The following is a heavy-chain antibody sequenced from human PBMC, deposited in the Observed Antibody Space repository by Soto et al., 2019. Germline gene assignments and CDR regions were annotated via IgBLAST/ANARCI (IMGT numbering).Heavy chain of an antibody. CDR3: ARGPPRHLIAVAGTRYFDY. Sequence: GASVKVSCKASGYTFTSYAMHWVRQAPGQRLEWMGWINPNSGGTNYAQKFQGWVTMTRDTSISTAYMELSRLRSDDTAVYYCARGPPRHLIAVAGTRYFDYWGQGTLVTVSS. CDR1: GYTFTSYA. CDR2: INPNSGGT. D-gene: IGHD6-19*01. V-gene: IGHV1-2*04. J-gene: IGHJ4*02.